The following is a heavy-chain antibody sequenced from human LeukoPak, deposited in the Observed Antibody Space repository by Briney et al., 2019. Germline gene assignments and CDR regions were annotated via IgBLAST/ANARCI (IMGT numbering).Heavy chain of an antibody. J-gene: IGHJ4*02. V-gene: IGHV1-46*03. CDR3: TTLTGIAVAGVSTGGGY. CDR2: IYFSDGST. CDR1: GYTFTTYY. D-gene: IGHD6-19*01. Sequence: GASAKVSCKTSGYTFTTYYIHWVRQAPGQGLEWMGSIYFSDGSTIYGQKFQGRVTITRDTSTSTVYMELSSLRSEDTAVYYCTTLTGIAVAGVSTGGGYWGQGTLVTVSS.